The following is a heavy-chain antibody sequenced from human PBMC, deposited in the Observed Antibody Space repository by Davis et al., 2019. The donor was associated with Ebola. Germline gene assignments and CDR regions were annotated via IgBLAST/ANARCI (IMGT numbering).Heavy chain of an antibody. CDR2: VSGSGGHT. CDR3: ASGKDYAFDY. V-gene: IGHV3-23*01. Sequence: GESLKISCAASGFIFSNYDMSWVRQVPGKGLEWVSTVSGSGGHTHYADSVKGRFTISRDTGKNSLFLQMNSLRDEDTAMYYCASGKDYAFDYWGQGTLVTVSS. CDR1: GFIFSNYD. D-gene: IGHD4-17*01. J-gene: IGHJ4*02.